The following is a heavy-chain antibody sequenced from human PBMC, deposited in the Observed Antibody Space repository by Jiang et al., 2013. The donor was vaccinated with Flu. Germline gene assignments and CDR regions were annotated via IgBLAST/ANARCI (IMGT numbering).Heavy chain of an antibody. V-gene: IGHV3-30-3*01. D-gene: IGHD3-10*01. CDR2: ISYDGGSK. J-gene: IGHJ4*02. CDR3: ARSDVENGSGSYPLHFDY. Sequence: EWVAVISYDGGSKYYADSVKGRFTISRDNSKNTLYLQMNSLRAEDTAVYYCARSDVENGSGSYPLHFDYWGQGTLVTVSS.